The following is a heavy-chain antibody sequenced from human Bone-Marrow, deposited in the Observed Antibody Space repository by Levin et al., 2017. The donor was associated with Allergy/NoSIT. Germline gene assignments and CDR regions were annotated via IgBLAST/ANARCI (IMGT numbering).Heavy chain of an antibody. V-gene: IGHV1-2*06. J-gene: IGHJ4*02. CDR3: SSSQEYYFDY. Sequence: GESLKISCKASGYTFTGYYMHWVRQAPGQGLEWMGRINPNSGGTNYAQKFQGRVTMTRDTSISTAYMELSRLRSDDTAVYYCSSSQEYYFDYWGQGTLVTVSS. D-gene: IGHD6-13*01. CDR2: INPNSGGT. CDR1: GYTFTGYY.